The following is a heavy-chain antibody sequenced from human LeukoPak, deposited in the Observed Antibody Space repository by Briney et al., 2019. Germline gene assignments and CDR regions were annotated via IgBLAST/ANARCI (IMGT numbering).Heavy chain of an antibody. D-gene: IGHD3-16*01. V-gene: IGHV3-30*18. CDR3: AKDGQKWGTQNYYYYMDV. J-gene: IGHJ6*03. CDR2: ISYDGSNK. Sequence: GGSLRLSCAASGFTFSSYGMHWVRQAPGKGLEWVAVISYDGSNKYYADSVKGRFTISRDNSKNTLYLQMSSLRAEDTAVYYCAKDGQKWGTQNYYYYMDVWGKGTTVTISS. CDR1: GFTFSSYG.